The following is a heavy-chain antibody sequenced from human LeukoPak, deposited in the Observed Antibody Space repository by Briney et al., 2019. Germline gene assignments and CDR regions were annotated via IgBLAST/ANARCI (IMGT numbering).Heavy chain of an antibody. Sequence: PGGSLRLSCTASAFTFGDFAMSWVSQAPGKGLEWVGFIRSKAYGGTTEYAASVKGRFTISRDDSKSIAYLQMNSLKTEDTAVYSCTVNTITIPPFDLQNWFDPWGQGTLVTVSS. CDR1: AFTFGDFA. D-gene: IGHD3-3*01. CDR3: TVNTITIPPFDLQNWFDP. CDR2: IRSKAYGGTT. J-gene: IGHJ5*02. V-gene: IGHV3-49*04.